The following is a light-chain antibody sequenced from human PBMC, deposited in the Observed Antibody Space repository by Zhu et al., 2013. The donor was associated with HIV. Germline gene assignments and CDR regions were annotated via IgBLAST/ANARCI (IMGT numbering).Light chain of an antibody. J-gene: IGLJ2*01. CDR1: SSNIGAHYD. CDR2: RNS. Sequence: QALLTQPPSVSGAPGQTVTISCTGGSSNIGAHYDTQWYQQFPGTAPKLLIQRNSDRPTGVDARFSASKPGSFASLVIAGLRADDEADYYCQSYDSTLGVVFGGGTKLTVL. CDR3: QSYDSTLGVV. V-gene: IGLV1-40*01.